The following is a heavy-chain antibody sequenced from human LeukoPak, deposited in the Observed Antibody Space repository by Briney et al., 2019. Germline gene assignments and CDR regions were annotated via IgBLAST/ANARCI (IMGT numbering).Heavy chain of an antibody. V-gene: IGHV4-30-4*01. D-gene: IGHD3-22*01. J-gene: IGHJ3*02. CDR1: GGSISSGDYY. CDR3: ARHRPPDYYDSSGYDAFDI. CDR2: IYYSGST. Sequence: PSQTLSLTCTVSGGSISSGDYYWSWIRQPPGKGLEWIGYIYYSGSTYYNPSLKSRVTISVDTSKNQFSLKLSSVTAADTAVYYCARHRPPDYYDSSGYDAFDIWGQGTMVTVSS.